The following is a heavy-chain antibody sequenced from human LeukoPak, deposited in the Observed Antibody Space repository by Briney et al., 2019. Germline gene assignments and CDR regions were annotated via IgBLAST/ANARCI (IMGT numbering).Heavy chain of an antibody. V-gene: IGHV3-48*03. Sequence: PGGSLRLSCAASGFTFSSYEMNWVRQAPGKGLEWVSYISSSGSTTYYADSVKGRFTISRDNSKNTLYLQMNSLRAEDTAVYYCAKETYSSSWYYFDYWGQGTLVTVSS. CDR2: ISSSGSTT. D-gene: IGHD6-13*01. CDR3: AKETYSSSWYYFDY. J-gene: IGHJ4*02. CDR1: GFTFSSYE.